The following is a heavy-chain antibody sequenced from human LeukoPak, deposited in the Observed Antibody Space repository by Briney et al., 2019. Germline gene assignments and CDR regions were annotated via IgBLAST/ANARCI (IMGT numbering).Heavy chain of an antibody. CDR3: ASHIVVVTAIRYYAMDV. D-gene: IGHD2-2*01. Sequence: PGGSLRLSCAASGFSSGSYDMNWVRQAPGKGLEWVSSITTSSSYIYYADSVKGRFTVSRDNAKNSLYLQMNSLRAEDTAVYYCASHIVVVTAIRYYAMDVWGQGTTVTVSS. J-gene: IGHJ6*02. CDR2: ITTSSSYI. V-gene: IGHV3-21*01. CDR1: GFSSGSYD.